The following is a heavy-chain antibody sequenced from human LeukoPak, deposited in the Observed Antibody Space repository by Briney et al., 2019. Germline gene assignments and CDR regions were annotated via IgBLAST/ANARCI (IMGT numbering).Heavy chain of an antibody. J-gene: IGHJ4*02. Sequence: GGSLRLSCPASGFTFSDYYMSWIRQAPGKGLEWVANIKQDGSEKYYVDSVKGRFTISRDNAKKSLSLQMNGLRVDDTAVYYCAAGEGWVFDYWGQGTLVTVSS. CDR1: GFTFSDYY. CDR3: AAGEGWVFDY. V-gene: IGHV3-7*01. CDR2: IKQDGSEK. D-gene: IGHD1-26*01.